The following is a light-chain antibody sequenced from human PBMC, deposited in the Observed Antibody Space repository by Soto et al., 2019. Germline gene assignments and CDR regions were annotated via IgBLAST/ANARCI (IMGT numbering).Light chain of an antibody. CDR3: LVPTTHPRR. Sequence: DIHMTQNKSSLSASVGDRVTITFRSSQGIRDDLGWYQQKPGKAPKRLIYGASTLQNGVPLRFSGSGSGTGFTLTISILQPEDFTPYYSLVPTTHPRRFAHGTRL. J-gene: IGKJ2*04. CDR1: QGIRDD. V-gene: IGKV1-17*01. CDR2: GAS.